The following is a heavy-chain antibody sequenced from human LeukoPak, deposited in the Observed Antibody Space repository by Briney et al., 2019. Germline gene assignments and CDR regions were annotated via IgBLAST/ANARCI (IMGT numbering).Heavy chain of an antibody. CDR3: ARGRPQYYGSGSYPDY. CDR1: GYTFTSYD. D-gene: IGHD3-10*01. V-gene: IGHV1-8*01. J-gene: IGHJ4*02. Sequence: ASVKVSCKASGYTFTSYDINWVRQATGQGLEWMGWMNPNSGNTGYAQKFQGRVTMTRNTSISTAYMELSSLRSEDTAMYYCARGRPQYYGSGSYPDYWGQGTLVTVSS. CDR2: MNPNSGNT.